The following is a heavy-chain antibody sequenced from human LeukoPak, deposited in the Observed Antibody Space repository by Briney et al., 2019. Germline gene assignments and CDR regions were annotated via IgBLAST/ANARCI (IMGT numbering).Heavy chain of an antibody. J-gene: IGHJ4*02. Sequence: PGGSLRLSCAASRLSFSGQWMNWVRQAPGQGLEWVAHIKYDGSEKCYADSVKGRFTISREDAKNSLSLQMDNVRAEDTAVYYCAYSNNLNYWGQGTLVTVSS. CDR2: IKYDGSEK. CDR3: AYSNNLNY. D-gene: IGHD1-20*01. V-gene: IGHV3-7*01. CDR1: RLSFSGQW.